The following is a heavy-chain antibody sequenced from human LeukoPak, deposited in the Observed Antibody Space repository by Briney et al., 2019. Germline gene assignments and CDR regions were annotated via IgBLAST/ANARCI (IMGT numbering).Heavy chain of an antibody. CDR2: ISYNGSNK. Sequence: GGSLRLSCAASGFTLSRYGMHWVRQAPGKGLEWVAVISYNGSNKYYADSVKGRFTISRDNSKNTLYLQMNSLRIEDTTMYYCAKDLSRFYYYGVDVRGQGTTVTVSS. CDR3: AKDLSRFYYYGVDV. D-gene: IGHD6-13*01. J-gene: IGHJ6*02. CDR1: GFTLSRYG. V-gene: IGHV3-30*18.